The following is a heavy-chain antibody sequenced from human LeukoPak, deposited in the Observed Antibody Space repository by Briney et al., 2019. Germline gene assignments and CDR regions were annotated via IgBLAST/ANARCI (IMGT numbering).Heavy chain of an antibody. CDR2: ISSSSSYI. V-gene: IGHV3-21*01. J-gene: IGHJ4*02. D-gene: IGHD4-17*01. Sequence: PGGSLGLSCAASGFTFSSYSMNWVRQAPGKGLEWVSSISSSSSYIYYADSVKGRFTISRDNAKNSLYLQMNSLRAEDTAVYYCARYSGYGDYVVYWGQGTLVTVSS. CDR3: ARYSGYGDYVVY. CDR1: GFTFSSYS.